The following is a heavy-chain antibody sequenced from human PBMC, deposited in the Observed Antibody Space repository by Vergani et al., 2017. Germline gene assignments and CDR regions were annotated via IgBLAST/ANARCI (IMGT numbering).Heavy chain of an antibody. CDR3: ARGGDVLRYFDWATSLDWFDP. CDR2: INHSGST. CDR1: GGSFSGYY. V-gene: IGHV4-34*01. D-gene: IGHD3-9*01. J-gene: IGHJ5*02. Sequence: QVQLQQWGAGLLKPSETLSLTCAVYGGSFSGYYWSWIRQPPGKGLDWIGEINHSGSTNYNPSLKSRVTISVDTSKNQFSLKLSSVTAADTAVYYCARGGDVLRYFDWATSLDWFDPWGQGTLVTVSS.